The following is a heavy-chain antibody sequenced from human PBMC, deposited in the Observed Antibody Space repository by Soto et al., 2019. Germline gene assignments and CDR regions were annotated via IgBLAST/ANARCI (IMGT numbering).Heavy chain of an antibody. CDR3: ARDAGQHDYSNLWGGVNYSYCGMDV. CDR1: GGSISSSNW. J-gene: IGHJ6*02. V-gene: IGHV4-4*02. CDR2: IYHSGST. D-gene: IGHD4-4*01. Sequence: SETLSLTCAVSGGSISSSNWWSWVRQPPGKGLEWIGEIYHSGSTNYNPSLKSRVTISVDKSKNQFSLKLSSVTAADTAVYYCARDAGQHDYSNLWGGVNYSYCGMDVWGQGTTVTVSS.